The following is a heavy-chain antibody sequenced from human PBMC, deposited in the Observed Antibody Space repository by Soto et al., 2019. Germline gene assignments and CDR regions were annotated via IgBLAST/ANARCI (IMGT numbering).Heavy chain of an antibody. Sequence: QVQLVQSGAEVKKPGASVRVSCEASGYRFTTHYIHWVRQAPGQGLEWMGRMNLDTGGTTYAQKFQRRVTMTRDTSINTAYMEVSSVNSADTDMYYCARDGNFALLGYSFAFDFWGQGTLVTVSS. J-gene: IGHJ4*02. CDR3: ARDGNFALLGYSFAFDF. V-gene: IGHV1-2*05. CDR2: MNLDTGGT. D-gene: IGHD5-18*01. CDR1: GYRFTTHY.